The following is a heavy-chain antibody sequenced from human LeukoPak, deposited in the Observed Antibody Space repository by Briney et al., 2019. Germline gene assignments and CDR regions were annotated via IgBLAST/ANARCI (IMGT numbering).Heavy chain of an antibody. CDR1: GYSISSGYF. D-gene: IGHD6-19*01. V-gene: IGHV4-38-2*02. J-gene: IGHJ4*02. Sequence: SEILSLTCGVSGYSISSGYFWGWIRQPPGKGLEWIGSIYHSGSTYYNPSLKSRVTISVDTSKNQFSLKVSSVTAADTAVYYCTRDLPYSSGWYVGNWGQGTLVTVSS. CDR2: IYHSGST. CDR3: TRDLPYSSGWYVGN.